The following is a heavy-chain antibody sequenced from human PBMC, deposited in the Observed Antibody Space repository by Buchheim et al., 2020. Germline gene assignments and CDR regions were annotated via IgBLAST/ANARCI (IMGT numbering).Heavy chain of an antibody. V-gene: IGHV3-7*04. CDR2: IKQDGSEK. J-gene: IGHJ6*02. CDR3: VRASSTVRAYYYGMDV. CDR1: GFMFSTYW. Sequence: EVQLVESGGVLVQPGGSLRLSCAASGFMFSTYWMSWVRQAPGKGLEWVANIKQDGSEKNYADSVEGRFTISRANAKHSLDTQMNGLRVEDTGVYFCVRASSTVRAYYYGMDVWGQGTT. D-gene: IGHD4-11*01.